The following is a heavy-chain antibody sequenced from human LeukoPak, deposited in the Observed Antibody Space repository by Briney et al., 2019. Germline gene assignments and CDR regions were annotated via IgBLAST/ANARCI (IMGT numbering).Heavy chain of an antibody. D-gene: IGHD3-22*01. CDR2: IIPIFGTA. J-gene: IGHJ4*02. CDR3: ARDRRENYYDSSGYFDY. Sequence: SVKVSCKASGGTFSSYAISWVRQAPGQGREWMGGIIPIFGTANYAQKFQGRVTITADESKSTAYMELSSLRSEDTAVYYCARDRRENYYDSSGYFDYWGQGTLVTVSS. CDR1: GGTFSSYA. V-gene: IGHV1-69*13.